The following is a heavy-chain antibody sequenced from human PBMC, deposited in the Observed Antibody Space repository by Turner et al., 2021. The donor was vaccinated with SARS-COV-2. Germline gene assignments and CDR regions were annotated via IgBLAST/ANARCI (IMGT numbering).Heavy chain of an antibody. J-gene: IGHJ6*02. CDR1: GYTLTELS. Sequence: QVQLVQSGAEVKKPGASVKVSCKVSGYTLTELSMHWVRQAPGKGLEWMGGIIPIFGTANYAQKFQGRVTITADESTSTAYMELSSLRSEDTAVYFCMTTVTSSYYYYYGMDVWGQGTTVTVSS. D-gene: IGHD4-4*01. CDR2: IIPIFGTA. V-gene: IGHV1-69*13. CDR3: MTTVTSSYYYYYGMDV.